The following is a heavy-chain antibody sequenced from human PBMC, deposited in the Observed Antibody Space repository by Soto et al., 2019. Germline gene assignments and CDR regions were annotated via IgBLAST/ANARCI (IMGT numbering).Heavy chain of an antibody. CDR2: INAGNGNT. J-gene: IGHJ6*02. CDR1: GYTFTSYA. D-gene: IGHD3-3*01. Sequence: ASVKFSCKASGYTFTSYAMHWVRQAPGQRLEWMGWINAGNGNTKYSQKFQGRVTITRDTSASTAYMELSSLRSEDTAVYYCASRSGYYISYGMDVWGQGTKVTVS. V-gene: IGHV1-3*01. CDR3: ASRSGYYISYGMDV.